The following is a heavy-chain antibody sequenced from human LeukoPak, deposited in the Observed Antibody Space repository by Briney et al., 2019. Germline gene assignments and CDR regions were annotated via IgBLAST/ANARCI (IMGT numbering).Heavy chain of an antibody. J-gene: IGHJ4*02. V-gene: IGHV3-21*01. D-gene: IGHD6-19*01. CDR1: GFTFSSYS. CDR3: ARDPSTIAVAGTYVY. Sequence: GGSLRLSCAASGFTFSSYSMNWVRQAPGKGLEWVSSISSSSSYIYYADSVKGRSTISRDNAKNSLYLQMNSLRAEDTAVYYCARDPSTIAVAGTYVYWGQRTLVTVSS. CDR2: ISSSSSYI.